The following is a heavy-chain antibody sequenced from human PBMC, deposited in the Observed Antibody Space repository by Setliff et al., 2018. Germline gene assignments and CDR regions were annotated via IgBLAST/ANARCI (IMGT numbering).Heavy chain of an antibody. Sequence: ASVKVSCKTSGFRFTNFGSSWVRQAPGQGLEWLGSTSPYSGNTNYPQWLQDRVTMTIDTSATTVYMELKSLRSDDTAVYYCVRSSAPQVVLAADFDFWGQGTPVTVSS. CDR3: VRSSAPQVVLAADFDF. CDR1: GFRFTNFG. CDR2: TSPYSGNT. V-gene: IGHV1-18*01. J-gene: IGHJ4*02. D-gene: IGHD6-19*01.